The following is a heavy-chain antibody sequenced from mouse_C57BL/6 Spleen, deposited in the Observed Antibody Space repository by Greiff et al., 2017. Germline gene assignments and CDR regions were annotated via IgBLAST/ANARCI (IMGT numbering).Heavy chain of an antibody. D-gene: IGHD6-1*01. V-gene: IGHV1-81*01. CDR1: GYTFTSYG. Sequence: QVQLQQSGAELARPGASVKLSCKASGYTFTSYGISWVKQRTGQGLEWIGEIYPRSGNTYYNEKFKGKATLTADKSSSTAYMEIRSLTSEDSAVYFCARYPTYFDYWGQGTTRTVSS. J-gene: IGHJ2*01. CDR3: ARYPTYFDY. CDR2: IYPRSGNT.